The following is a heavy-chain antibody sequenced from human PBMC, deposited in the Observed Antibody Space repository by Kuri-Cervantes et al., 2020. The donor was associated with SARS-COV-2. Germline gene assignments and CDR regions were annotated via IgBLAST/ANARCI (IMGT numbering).Heavy chain of an antibody. D-gene: IGHD6-13*01. V-gene: IGHV4-59*12. J-gene: IGHJ5*02. Sequence: GSLRLSCTVSGGSISSYYWSWIRQPPGKGLEWIGYIYYSGSTNYNPSLKSRVTMSVDTSKNQFSLKLSSVTAADTAVYYCARGGVGREQQLVRFDPWGQGTLVTVSS. CDR1: GGSISSYY. CDR3: ARGGVGREQQLVRFDP. CDR2: IYYSGST.